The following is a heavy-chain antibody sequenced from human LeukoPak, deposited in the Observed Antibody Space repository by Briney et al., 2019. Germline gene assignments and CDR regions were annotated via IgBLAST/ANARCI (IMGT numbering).Heavy chain of an antibody. CDR3: ARAGGYASSWAY. J-gene: IGHJ4*02. D-gene: IGHD5-12*01. CDR1: GFTFSSYW. V-gene: IGHV3-7*01. CDR2: IKQDGSEK. Sequence: GGSLRLSCAASGFTFSSYWMSWVRQAPGKGLEWVANIKQDGSEKNYVDSVKGRFTISRDNAKNSLDLQMNSLRGEDTAVYYCARAGGYASSWAYWGQGTLVTFSS.